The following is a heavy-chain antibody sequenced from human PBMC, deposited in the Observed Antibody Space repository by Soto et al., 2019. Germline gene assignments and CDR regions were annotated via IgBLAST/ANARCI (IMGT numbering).Heavy chain of an antibody. V-gene: IGHV3-30*18. CDR2: ILYDGSKE. D-gene: IGHD3-3*02. Sequence: PWGSLRLSCTASGFSFNSRGMDWVRQAPGKGLEWVSRILYDGSKEYYADSVKGRFTISREKSKNTLYLQMDSLRVEETAVYYCAKDSPLMAHXWGQGTPVTVSX. J-gene: IGHJ4*02. CDR3: AKDSPLMAHX. CDR1: GFSFNSRG.